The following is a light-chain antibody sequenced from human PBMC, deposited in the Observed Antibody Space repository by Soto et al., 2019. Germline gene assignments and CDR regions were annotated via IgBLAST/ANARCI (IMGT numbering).Light chain of an antibody. J-gene: IGLJ1*01. Sequence: QSVLTQPPSASGSPGQSVTISCTGTSSDVGGYNYVSWYQQHPGKAPKLMIYEVSKRPSGVPDRFSGSKSGNTASLTVSGLQAWDEADYYCSSYAGSTVFGTGTKXTVL. CDR2: EVS. CDR1: SSDVGGYNY. V-gene: IGLV2-8*01. CDR3: SSYAGSTV.